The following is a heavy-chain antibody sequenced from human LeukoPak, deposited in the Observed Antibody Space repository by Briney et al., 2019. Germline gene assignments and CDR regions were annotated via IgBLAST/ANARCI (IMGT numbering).Heavy chain of an antibody. CDR2: ISWNSGSI. V-gene: IGHV3-9*01. D-gene: IGHD6-19*01. Sequence: GRSLRLSCAASGFTFHDYAMHWVRQAPAKGLEGVSGISWNSGSIGYADSVKGRFTISRDNAKNSLYLQMNSLRAEDTALYYCAKDLGTDSSGWTYYFDYWGQGTLVTVSS. J-gene: IGHJ4*02. CDR1: GFTFHDYA. CDR3: AKDLGTDSSGWTYYFDY.